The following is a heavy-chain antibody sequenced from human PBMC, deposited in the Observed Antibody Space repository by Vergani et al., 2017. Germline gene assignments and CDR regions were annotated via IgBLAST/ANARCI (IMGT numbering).Heavy chain of an antibody. CDR2: MNPNSGNT. CDR3: ARDPDIVVVPAAPYYYYYYGMDV. J-gene: IGHJ6*02. V-gene: IGHV1-8*01. CDR1: GYTFTSYD. D-gene: IGHD2-2*01. Sequence: QVQLVQSGAEVKKPGASVKVSCKASGYTFTSYDINWVRQATGQGLEWMGWMNPNSGNTGYAQKFQGRVTMTRNTSISTAYMELSSLRSEDTAVYYCARDPDIVVVPAAPYYYYYYGMDVWGQGTTVTVSS.